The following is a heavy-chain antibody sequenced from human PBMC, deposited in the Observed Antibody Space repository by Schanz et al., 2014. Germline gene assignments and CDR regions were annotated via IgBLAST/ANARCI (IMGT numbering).Heavy chain of an antibody. CDR3: ARDAADFYDILTEEDY. J-gene: IGHJ4*02. V-gene: IGHV1-18*01. Sequence: QVQVVQSGAEVKKPGASVKVSCKASGYTFTSYGISWVRQAPGQGLEWMGWISVYTGNTKYGQKVQGRVTMTADTSTNTAYMELRSLRSDDTAVYYCARDAADFYDILTEEDYWGQGTLVTVSS. CDR1: GYTFTSYG. CDR2: ISVYTGNT. D-gene: IGHD3-9*01.